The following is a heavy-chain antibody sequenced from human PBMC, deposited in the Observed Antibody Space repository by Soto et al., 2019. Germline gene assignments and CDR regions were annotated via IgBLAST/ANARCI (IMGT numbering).Heavy chain of an antibody. Sequence: SVKVSCKASGGTFSSYAISWVRQAPGQGLEWMGGIVPIFGTANYAQKFQGRVTITADESTSTAYMELSSLRSEDTAVYYCARDLWRGYYDSSGYRNWFDPWGQGTLVTVSS. D-gene: IGHD3-22*01. CDR2: IVPIFGTA. CDR1: GGTFSSYA. J-gene: IGHJ5*02. CDR3: ARDLWRGYYDSSGYRNWFDP. V-gene: IGHV1-69*13.